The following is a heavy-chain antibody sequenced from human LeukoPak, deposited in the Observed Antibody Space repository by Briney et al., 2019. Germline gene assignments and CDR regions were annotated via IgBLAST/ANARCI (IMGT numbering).Heavy chain of an antibody. CDR2: INPNSGGT. CDR1: GGTFSSYA. Sequence: GASVKVSCKASGGTFSSYAISWVRQAPGQGLEWMGWINPNSGGTNYAQKFQGRVTMTRDTSISTAYMELSRLRSDDTAVYYCARGWIYYYDSSGSPFDYWGQGTLVTVSS. J-gene: IGHJ4*02. V-gene: IGHV1-2*02. CDR3: ARGWIYYYDSSGSPFDY. D-gene: IGHD3-22*01.